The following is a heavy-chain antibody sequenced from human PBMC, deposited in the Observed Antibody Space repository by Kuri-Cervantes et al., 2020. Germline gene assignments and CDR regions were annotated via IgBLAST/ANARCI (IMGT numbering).Heavy chain of an antibody. J-gene: IGHJ6*02. V-gene: IGHV3-23*01. CDR3: ARDLGGYSYGDYYYGMDV. Sequence: GESLKISCAASGFTFSTYGMHWVRQAPGKGLEWVSAISGSGGSTYYADSVKGRFTISRDNSKNTLYLQMNSLRAEDTAVYYCARDLGGYSYGDYYYGMDVWGQGTTVTVSS. D-gene: IGHD5-18*01. CDR1: GFTFSTYG. CDR2: ISGSGGST.